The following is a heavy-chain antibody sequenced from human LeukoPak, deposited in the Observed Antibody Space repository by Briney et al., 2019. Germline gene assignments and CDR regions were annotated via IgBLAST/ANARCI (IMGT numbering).Heavy chain of an antibody. CDR2: IYYSGST. V-gene: IGHV4-59*01. J-gene: IGHJ4*02. Sequence: PSETLSLTCTVSGGSISSYYWSWIRQPPGKGLEWIGYIYYSGSTNYNPSLKSRVTISVDTSKNQFSLKLSSVTAADTAVYYCARYGSGSYQLFDYWGQGTLVTVSS. D-gene: IGHD3-10*01. CDR3: ARYGSGSYQLFDY. CDR1: GGSISSYY.